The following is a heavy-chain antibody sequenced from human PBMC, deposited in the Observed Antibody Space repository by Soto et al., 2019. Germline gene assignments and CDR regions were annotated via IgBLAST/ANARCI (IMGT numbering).Heavy chain of an antibody. CDR3: ARGLVGATTCWFDP. Sequence: QLQLQESGSGLVKPSQTLSLTCAVSGGSISSGGYSWSWIRPPPGKGLEWIGYIYHSGSTYYNPSLKSRVTISVDRAKNQCALKLSSVTAADTAVYYCARGLVGATTCWFDPWGQGTLVTVSS. J-gene: IGHJ5*02. V-gene: IGHV4-30-2*01. CDR1: GGSISSGGYS. D-gene: IGHD1-26*01. CDR2: IYHSGST.